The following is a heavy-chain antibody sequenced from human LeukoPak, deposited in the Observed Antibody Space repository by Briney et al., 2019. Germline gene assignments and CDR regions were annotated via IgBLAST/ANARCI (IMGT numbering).Heavy chain of an antibody. J-gene: IGHJ6*03. CDR2: IYYSGST. CDR3: ARHSRVRGVISFYYYCYMDV. D-gene: IGHD3-10*01. V-gene: IGHV4-39*01. CDR1: GGSISSYY. Sequence: SETLSLTCTVSGGSISSYYWGWIRQPPGKGLEWIGSIYYSGSTYYNPSLKSRVTISVDTSKNQFSLKLSSGTAADTAVYYCARHSRVRGVISFYYYCYMDVWGKGTTVTVSS.